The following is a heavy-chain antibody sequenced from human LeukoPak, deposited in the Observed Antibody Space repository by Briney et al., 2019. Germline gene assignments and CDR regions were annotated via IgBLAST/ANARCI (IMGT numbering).Heavy chain of an antibody. D-gene: IGHD3-22*01. Sequence: GGSLRLSCAASGFTFSSYWMHWVRQAPGKGLVWVSRINSDGSSTSYADSVKGRFAISRDNAKNTLYLQMNSLRAEDTAVYYCARDLGRFYHSSSFDYWGQGTLVTVSS. J-gene: IGHJ4*02. CDR2: INSDGSST. CDR1: GFTFSSYW. CDR3: ARDLGRFYHSSSFDY. V-gene: IGHV3-74*01.